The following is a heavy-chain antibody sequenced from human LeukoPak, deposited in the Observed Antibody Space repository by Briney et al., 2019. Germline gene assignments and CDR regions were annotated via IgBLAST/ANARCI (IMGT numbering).Heavy chain of an antibody. D-gene: IGHD3-9*01. CDR3: ASGLRYFDWLFHDAFDI. Sequence: SETLSLTCAVYGGSFSGYYWSSIRQPPGKGLEWIGEINHSGSTNYNPSLKSRDTISVDTSKNQFSLKLSSVTAADTAVYYCASGLRYFDWLFHDAFDIWGQGTMVTVSS. J-gene: IGHJ3*02. CDR2: INHSGST. V-gene: IGHV4-34*01. CDR1: GGSFSGYY.